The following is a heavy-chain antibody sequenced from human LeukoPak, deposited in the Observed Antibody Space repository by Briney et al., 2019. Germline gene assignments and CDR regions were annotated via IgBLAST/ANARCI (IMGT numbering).Heavy chain of an antibody. CDR1: GVSISNTRYF. CDR3: ARQPEWEVYLDDY. Sequence: SETLSLTCSVSGVSISNTRYFWGWLRQPPGRGLEWIGSIYYDGSTYYKSSLESRVTISIDSSQNHFSLKLTSVTAADTAVYYCARQPEWEVYLDDYSGQGTLVTVSS. CDR2: IYYDGST. J-gene: IGHJ4*02. V-gene: IGHV4-39*01. D-gene: IGHD1-26*01.